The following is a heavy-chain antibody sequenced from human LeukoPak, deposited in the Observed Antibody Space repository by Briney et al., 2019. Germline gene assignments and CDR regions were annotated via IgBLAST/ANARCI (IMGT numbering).Heavy chain of an antibody. D-gene: IGHD3-10*01. Sequence: PSETLSLTCAVYGGSFSGYYWSWIRQPPGKGLEWIGEINHSGSTNYNPSLKSRATISVDTSKNQFSLKLSSVTAADTAVYYCAIIYYGSGSYVDYWGQGTLVTVSS. J-gene: IGHJ4*02. CDR2: INHSGST. CDR1: GGSFSGYY. V-gene: IGHV4-34*01. CDR3: AIIYYGSGSYVDY.